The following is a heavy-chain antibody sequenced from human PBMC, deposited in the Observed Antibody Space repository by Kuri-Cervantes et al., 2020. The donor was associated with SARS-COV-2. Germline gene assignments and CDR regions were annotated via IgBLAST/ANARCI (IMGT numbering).Heavy chain of an antibody. Sequence: SETLSLTCTVSGGSISSGGYYWSWIRQPPGKGLEWIGSIYHSGSTYYNPSLKSRVTISVDTSKNQFPLKLSSVTAADTAVYYWARQLRLYSMDVWGKGTTVTVSS. J-gene: IGHJ6*03. CDR2: IYHSGST. V-gene: IGHV4-39*06. CDR1: GGSISSGGYY. CDR3: ARQLRLYSMDV. D-gene: IGHD5-12*01.